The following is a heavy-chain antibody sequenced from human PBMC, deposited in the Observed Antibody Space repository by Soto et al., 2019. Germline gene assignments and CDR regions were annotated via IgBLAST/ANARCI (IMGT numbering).Heavy chain of an antibody. V-gene: IGHV1-3*01. Sequence: ASAKVSCKTSGYAFCRHAIPWVRQAPAQSLEWIGWLNDRDGYTKYSQMFTGRGTFTQETSASTAYMELSGLRSEDTGVYYLVRDNPEHYHVSGNSHVGDLFDIWGQGTLVTVSS. J-gene: IGHJ3*02. CDR1: GYAFCRHA. CDR2: LNDRDGYT. D-gene: IGHD3-22*01. CDR3: VRDNPEHYHVSGNSHVGDLFDI.